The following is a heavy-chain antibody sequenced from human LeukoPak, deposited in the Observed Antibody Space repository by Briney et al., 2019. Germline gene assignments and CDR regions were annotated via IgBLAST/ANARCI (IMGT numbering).Heavy chain of an antibody. J-gene: IGHJ4*02. Sequence: SETLSLTCAVYGGSFSGYYWSWIRQPPGKGLEWIGEIKHSGCTNYYPSLKSRVPISVDTCKNQFSLKLSYVTDAETAVYYCARGAARSKPREYVGSCYSPYGGGEWDYWGQGTLVTVSS. CDR2: IKHSGCT. D-gene: IGHD2-15*01. V-gene: IGHV4-34*01. CDR1: GGSFSGYY. CDR3: ARGAARSKPREYVGSCYSPYGGGEWDY.